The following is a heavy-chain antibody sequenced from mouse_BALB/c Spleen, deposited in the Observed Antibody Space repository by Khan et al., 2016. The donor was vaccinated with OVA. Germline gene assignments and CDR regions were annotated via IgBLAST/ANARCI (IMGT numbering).Heavy chain of an antibody. J-gene: IGHJ4*01. V-gene: IGHV1S41*01. Sequence: DLVKPGTSVKLSCKASGYTFTSYWINWIKQRPGQGLEWIGRIGHGSSNTYNTDMLKGKAALTVAKSSRTAHLQISSLSSAVSAVYCGARENYYGRINYAMDYWGQGTSVTVSS. CDR3: ARENYYGRINYAMDY. D-gene: IGHD1-1*01. CDR1: GYTFTSYW. CDR2: IGHGSSNT.